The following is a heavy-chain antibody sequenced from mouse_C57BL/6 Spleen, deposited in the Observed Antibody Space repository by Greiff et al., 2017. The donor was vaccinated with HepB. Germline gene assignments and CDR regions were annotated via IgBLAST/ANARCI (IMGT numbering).Heavy chain of an antibody. Sequence: QVQLQQSGAELVKPGASVKISCKASGYAFSSYWMNWVKQRPGKGLEWIGQIYPGDGDTNYNGKFKGKATLTADKSSSTAYMQLSSLTSEDAAVYFCALGSSYWYFDVWGTGTTVTVSS. V-gene: IGHV1-80*01. CDR3: ALGSSYWYFDV. CDR1: GYAFSSYW. CDR2: IYPGDGDT. D-gene: IGHD1-1*01. J-gene: IGHJ1*03.